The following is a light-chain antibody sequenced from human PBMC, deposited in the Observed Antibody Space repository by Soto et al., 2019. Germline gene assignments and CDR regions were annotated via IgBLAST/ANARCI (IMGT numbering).Light chain of an antibody. V-gene: IGKV3D-15*01. CDR2: GAS. Sequence: EIVMTQSPATLSVSPGERATLSCRASQSVSSNLAWYQQKPGQAPRLRMYGASTSATGIPVRFSGSGSGTEFTLTISSLQSEDSAVYHCQHYNNWPWTFGKGTKLDI. CDR1: QSVSSN. J-gene: IGKJ1*01. CDR3: QHYNNWPWT.